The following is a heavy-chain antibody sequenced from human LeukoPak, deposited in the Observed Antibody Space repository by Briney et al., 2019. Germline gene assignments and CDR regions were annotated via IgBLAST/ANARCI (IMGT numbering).Heavy chain of an antibody. CDR1: GFTFSRFS. CDR2: IYFTGNHI. D-gene: IGHD3-3*02. Sequence: AGGSLRLSCATSGFTFSRFSMRWVRQAPGKGLEWVSSIYFTGNHISYADSVEGRFTISRDNANSSVYLQMNGLRAEDTAVYYCAREFSTVGNFDYWGQGTLVTVSS. CDR3: AREFSTVGNFDY. V-gene: IGHV3-21*01. J-gene: IGHJ4*02.